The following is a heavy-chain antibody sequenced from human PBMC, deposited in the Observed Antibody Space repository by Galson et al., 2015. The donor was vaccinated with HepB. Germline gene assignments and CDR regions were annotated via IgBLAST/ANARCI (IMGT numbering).Heavy chain of an antibody. V-gene: IGHV3-23*01. CDR2: ISGSGGST. CDR3: AKDRGY. D-gene: IGHD6-13*01. Sequence: SLRLSCAASGFTFSTYGMTWVRLAPGKGLEWVSGISGSGGSTYYADSVKGRFTISRDNSENTLYLQMNNLRAEDTAVYYCAKDRGYWGQGTLVAVSP. CDR1: GFTFSTYG. J-gene: IGHJ4*02.